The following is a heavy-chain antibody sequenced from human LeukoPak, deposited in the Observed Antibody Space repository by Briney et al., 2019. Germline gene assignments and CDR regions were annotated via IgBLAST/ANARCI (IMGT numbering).Heavy chain of an antibody. J-gene: IGHJ5*02. V-gene: IGHV4-31*03. D-gene: IGHD3-22*01. Sequence: PSETLSLTCTVSGGSISSGGYYWSWIRQHPGKGLEWIGYIYYSGSTYYNPSLKSRVTISVDTSKNQFSLKLSSVTAADTTVYYCARGTYYYDSSGSSNWFDPWGQGTLVTVSS. CDR3: ARGTYYYDSSGSSNWFDP. CDR2: IYYSGST. CDR1: GGSISSGGYY.